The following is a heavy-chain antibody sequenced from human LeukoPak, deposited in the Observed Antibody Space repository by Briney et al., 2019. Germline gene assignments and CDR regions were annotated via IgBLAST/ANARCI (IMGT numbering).Heavy chain of an antibody. CDR1: GDRFTSYG. CDR2: IFPGDSDT. CDR3: ARRPLHSQNWLAP. V-gene: IGHV5-51*03. Sequence: TPGESLKISCKGYGDRFTSYGVAWVRQMPGKGLEWMGIIFPGDSDTRYSPSIQGQVTISVDRSISTAYLQWSSLKASDTAIYYCARRPLHSQNWLAPWGQGTLVTVSS. J-gene: IGHJ5*02.